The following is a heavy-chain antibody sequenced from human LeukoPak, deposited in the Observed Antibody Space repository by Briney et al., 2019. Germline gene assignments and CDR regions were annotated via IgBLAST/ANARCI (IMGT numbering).Heavy chain of an antibody. Sequence: SETLSLTSTLSRGSISSSDYYWGWIRQPPGERLGWIGTIYYNGNTYYNPSLQSRVIISVHTSKNQFSLKLTSVTAPDPAVYYCARTVGTHRFDYWGQGILVTVSS. CDR2: IYYNGNT. V-gene: IGHV4-39*01. CDR3: ARTVGTHRFDY. J-gene: IGHJ4*02. CDR1: RGSISSSDYY. D-gene: IGHD4-23*01.